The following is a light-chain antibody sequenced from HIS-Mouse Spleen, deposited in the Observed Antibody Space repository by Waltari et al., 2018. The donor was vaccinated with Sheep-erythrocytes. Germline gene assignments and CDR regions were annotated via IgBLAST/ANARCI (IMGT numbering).Light chain of an antibody. CDR3: QQRSNWYT. CDR2: DAS. J-gene: IGKJ2*01. Sequence: EIVLTQSPATLSLSPGERATLSSRASQSVSSYLACYQQKPGQAPRLLIYDASNRATCIPARFSGSGSGTDFTLTISSLEPEDFAVYYCQQRSNWYTFGQGTKLEIK. V-gene: IGKV3-11*01. CDR1: QSVSSY.